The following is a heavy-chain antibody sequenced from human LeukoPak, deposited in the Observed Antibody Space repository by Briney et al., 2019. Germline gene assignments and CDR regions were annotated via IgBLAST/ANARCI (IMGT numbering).Heavy chain of an antibody. D-gene: IGHD2-2*02. CDR3: ARVVPGPVPAAIRGWFDP. V-gene: IGHV4-30-4*08. CDR2: IYYSGST. CDR1: GGSISSGDYY. Sequence: SQTLSLTCTVSGGSISSGDYYWSWIRQPPGKGLEWIGYIYYSGSTYYNPSLKSRVTISVDTSKNQFSLKLSSVTAADMAVYYCARVVPGPVPAAIRGWFDPWGQGTLVTVSS. J-gene: IGHJ5*02.